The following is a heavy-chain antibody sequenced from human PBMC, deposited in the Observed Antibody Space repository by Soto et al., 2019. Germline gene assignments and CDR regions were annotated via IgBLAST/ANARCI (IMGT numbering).Heavy chain of an antibody. CDR3: ARGQLVIVATIPWFDP. CDR1: GGTFSSYS. J-gene: IGHJ5*02. D-gene: IGHD5-12*01. CDR2: ISYYGSNK. Sequence: VVSLRLSCSASGGTFSSYSMHWFRQAPGKGLEWVGVISYYGSNKYYADSVKGRFTISRYTSKNTLYLQMNSLRAEDTAVYYCARGQLVIVATIPWFDPWGQRTLVTVSS. V-gene: IGHV3-30-3*01.